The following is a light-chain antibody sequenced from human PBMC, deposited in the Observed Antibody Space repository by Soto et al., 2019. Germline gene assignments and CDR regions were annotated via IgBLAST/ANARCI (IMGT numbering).Light chain of an antibody. CDR2: DAS. J-gene: IGKJ4*01. Sequence: DIQMTQSPSSLFASVGDRVTITCQATQDINIYLNWYQQKPGKAPNLLIYDASNLEMGVPSRFSGSGSGTDFTLTISSLQPDDFATYYCQQYNSYSPLTFGGGTKVHIK. CDR1: QDINIY. CDR3: QQYNSYSPLT. V-gene: IGKV1-33*01.